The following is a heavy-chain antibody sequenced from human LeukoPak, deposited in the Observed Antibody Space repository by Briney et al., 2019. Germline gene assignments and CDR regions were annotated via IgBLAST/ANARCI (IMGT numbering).Heavy chain of an antibody. J-gene: IGHJ4*02. CDR3: AKGDGEFEY. CDR2: IYPSDSDT. Sequence: KAGESLKISCEASGYKFTSYWIGWMRQMPGKGLEWMGVIYPSDSDTRYNLSFEGQVTISADKSINTAYLQWSSLRPSDTAVYYCAKGDGEFEYWGQGTLVTVSS. D-gene: IGHD3-10*01. V-gene: IGHV5-51*01. CDR1: GYKFTSYW.